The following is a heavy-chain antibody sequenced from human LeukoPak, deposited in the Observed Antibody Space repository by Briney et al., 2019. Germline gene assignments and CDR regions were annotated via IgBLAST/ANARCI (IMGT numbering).Heavy chain of an antibody. CDR3: ARQATGGASGYTKFDP. CDR2: IYTSGST. J-gene: IGHJ5*02. Sequence: SETLSLSCTVSGGSISSYYWSWIRQPPGKGLEWIGYIYTSGSTNYNPSLKSRVTISVDTSKNQFSLKLSSVTAADTAVYYCARQATGGASGYTKFDPWGQGALVTVSS. D-gene: IGHD5-18*01. V-gene: IGHV4-4*09. CDR1: GGSISSYY.